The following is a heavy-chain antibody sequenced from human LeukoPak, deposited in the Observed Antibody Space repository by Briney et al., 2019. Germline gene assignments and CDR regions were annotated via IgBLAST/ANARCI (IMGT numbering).Heavy chain of an antibody. CDR2: IGSSGVTT. D-gene: IGHD3-3*01. Sequence: PGGSLRLSCAASGFTFTSYSMSWVRQAPGKGLEWVSSIGSSGVTTYYADSVKGRFTISRDNSKNTLYLQMNSLRAEDTAVYYCARDHYENYLDYWGQGTLVTVSS. CDR1: GFTFTSYS. V-gene: IGHV3-23*01. J-gene: IGHJ4*02. CDR3: ARDHYENYLDY.